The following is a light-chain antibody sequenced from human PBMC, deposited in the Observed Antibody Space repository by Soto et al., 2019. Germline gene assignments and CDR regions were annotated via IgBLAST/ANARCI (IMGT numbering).Light chain of an antibody. Sequence: QSALTQPPSASGTPGQRVTISSSGSSSNIGSNTVNWYQQLPGSAPKLLIYSTNQRPSGVPDRFSGSKSGTSASLAISGLQSEDEADYYCAAWDGSLNVVLFGGGTKLTVL. CDR2: STN. V-gene: IGLV1-44*01. CDR3: AAWDGSLNVVL. J-gene: IGLJ2*01. CDR1: SSNIGSNT.